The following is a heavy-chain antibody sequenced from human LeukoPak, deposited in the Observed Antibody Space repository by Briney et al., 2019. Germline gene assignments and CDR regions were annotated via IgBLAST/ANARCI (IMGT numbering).Heavy chain of an antibody. V-gene: IGHV3-7*01. CDR3: AKDDYYDTSGYRD. D-gene: IGHD3-22*01. J-gene: IGHJ4*02. CDR2: IKQDESER. Sequence: GGSLRLSCEGSGFSFSSYWMTWVRQSPGKGPEWVANIKQDESERYTVDSVKGRFTISRDNSKNTLYLQMNSLRAEDTAVYYCAKDDYYDTSGYRDWGQGTLVTVSS. CDR1: GFSFSSYW.